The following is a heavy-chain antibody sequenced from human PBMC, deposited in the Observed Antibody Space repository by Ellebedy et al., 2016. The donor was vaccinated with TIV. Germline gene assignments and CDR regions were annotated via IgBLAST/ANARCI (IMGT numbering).Heavy chain of an antibody. V-gene: IGHV3-30-3*01. Sequence: GGSLRLXCAASGFTFSSYAMHWVRQAPGKGLEWVAVISYDGSNKYYADSVKGRFTISRDNSKNTLYLQMNSLRAEDTAVYYCARGGYPPYHYYYMDVWGKGTTVTVSS. CDR3: ARGGYPPYHYYYMDV. D-gene: IGHD2-15*01. J-gene: IGHJ6*03. CDR2: ISYDGSNK. CDR1: GFTFSSYA.